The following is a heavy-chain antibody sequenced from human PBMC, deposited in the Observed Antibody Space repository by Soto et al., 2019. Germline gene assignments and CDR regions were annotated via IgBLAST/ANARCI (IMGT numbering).Heavy chain of an antibody. D-gene: IGHD4-4*01. CDR3: ARPKPPTTNAFDI. Sequence: QLQLQESGPGLVKPSETLSLTCTVSGGSISSSSYYWGWIRQPPGKGLEWIGSIYYSGSTYYNPSLKSRVTISVDTSKNQFSLKLSSVTAADTAVNYCARPKPPTTNAFDIWGQGTMVTVSS. CDR2: IYYSGST. V-gene: IGHV4-39*01. CDR1: GGSISSSSYY. J-gene: IGHJ3*02.